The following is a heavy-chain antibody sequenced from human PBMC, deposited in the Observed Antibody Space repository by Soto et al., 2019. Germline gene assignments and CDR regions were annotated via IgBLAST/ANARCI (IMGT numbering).Heavy chain of an antibody. V-gene: IGHV3-23*01. Sequence: EVQLLESGGGLVQPGGSLRLSCAASGFTFSTYAMNWVRQAPGKGLEWVSRISSSGSSTYYAESVKGRFTIFRDNSKNTLSLQINSLSADDTAVYYFSNTSDSGSSSSFGYCGQRPLVAASS. CDR2: ISSSGSST. J-gene: IGHJ4*02. CDR1: GFTFSTYA. D-gene: IGHD1-26*01. CDR3: SNTSDSGSSSSFGY.